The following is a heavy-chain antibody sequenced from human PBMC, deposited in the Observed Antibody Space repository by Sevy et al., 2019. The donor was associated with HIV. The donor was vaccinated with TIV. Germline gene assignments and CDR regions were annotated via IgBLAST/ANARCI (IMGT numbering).Heavy chain of an antibody. CDR2: ISSSSSYK. Sequence: GGCLRLCCVASGLTFSIYSMNWVRQAPGKGLECVSSISSSSSYKYYADSLKGRFTISRDNAKNSAFLQMNSLRAEDTAVYYCARESLDSTGYPFDYWGQGTLVTVSS. D-gene: IGHD3-22*01. CDR1: GLTFSIYS. V-gene: IGHV3-21*01. J-gene: IGHJ4*02. CDR3: ARESLDSTGYPFDY.